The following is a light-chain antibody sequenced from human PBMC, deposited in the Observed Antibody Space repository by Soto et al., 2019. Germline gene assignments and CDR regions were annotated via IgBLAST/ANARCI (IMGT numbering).Light chain of an antibody. CDR3: NSFRVSHLYV. V-gene: IGLV2-14*01. J-gene: IGLJ1*01. CDR1: STDVGGYNA. CDR2: EVT. Sequence: QSVLTQPASVSGSPGQTITSSCTGTSTDVGGYNAVSWYQHHPGKAPKPIIYEVTHRPSGVSDRFSASKSGNTASLTISGLQAEDEADYYCNSFRVSHLYVFGTGTKVTVL.